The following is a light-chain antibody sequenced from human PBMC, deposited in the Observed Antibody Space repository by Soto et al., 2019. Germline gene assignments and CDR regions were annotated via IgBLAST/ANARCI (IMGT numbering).Light chain of an antibody. V-gene: IGLV1-51*01. CDR1: RSNIGVNS. CDR2: DDN. CDR3: GSWESSLSVYV. Sequence: QSVLTQPPSVSAAPGQKVTISCSVSRSNIGVNSVSWYQQLPGTAPKLLIYDDNKRPSGIPDRFSGSKSGTSATLGITGFQTGDEADYYCGSWESSLSVYVFGTGPKVTVL. J-gene: IGLJ1*01.